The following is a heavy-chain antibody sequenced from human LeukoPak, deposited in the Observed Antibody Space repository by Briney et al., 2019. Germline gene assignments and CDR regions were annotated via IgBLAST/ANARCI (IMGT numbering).Heavy chain of an antibody. D-gene: IGHD1-26*01. V-gene: IGHV3-48*03. CDR2: ISSSGNTI. J-gene: IGHJ4*02. Sequence: GGSLRLSCAASGFTFSSYEMNWVRQAPGKGLEWISYISSSGNTIYYADSVKGRFTISRDNAKNSLYLQMNSLRAEDTAVYYCAREQEWEVLDYWGQGSLVTVSS. CDR3: AREQEWEVLDY. CDR1: GFTFSSYE.